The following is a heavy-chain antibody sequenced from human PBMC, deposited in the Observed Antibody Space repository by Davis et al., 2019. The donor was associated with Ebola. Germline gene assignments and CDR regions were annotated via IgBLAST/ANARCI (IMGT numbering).Heavy chain of an antibody. D-gene: IGHD3-10*01. Sequence: SETLSLTCNVSGGSIITDDYYWGWVRQPPGKALEWIATIFHSGITQFNPSLQSRVNISADTSKNQFSLRLRSVTAADTAVYYCARLPGSFKIGWGQGTLVTVSS. CDR1: GGSIITDDYY. CDR2: IFHSGIT. CDR3: ARLPGSFKIG. J-gene: IGHJ4*02. V-gene: IGHV4-39*01.